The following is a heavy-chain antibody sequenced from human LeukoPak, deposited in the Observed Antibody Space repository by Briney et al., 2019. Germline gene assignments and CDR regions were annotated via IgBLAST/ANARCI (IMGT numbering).Heavy chain of an antibody. CDR2: IIVCPGGT. J-gene: IGHJ4*02. D-gene: IGHD1-26*01. CDR3: AHGSMSQLDY. Sequence: GGSLRLSCAASGFSFSSQVMIGVRQAPGKGLDGVSGIIVCPGGTYYADSVKGRFTISRDNGNRTLYLQLTSLRAADTAVYSCAHGSMSQLDYWGQGTLVTVS. V-gene: IGHV3-23*01. CDR1: GFSFSSQV.